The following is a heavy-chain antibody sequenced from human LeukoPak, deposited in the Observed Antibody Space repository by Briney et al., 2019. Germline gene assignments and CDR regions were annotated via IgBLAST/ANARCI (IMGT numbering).Heavy chain of an antibody. CDR3: ARLKADSGARLFDY. D-gene: IGHD1-26*01. V-gene: IGHV4-59*01. CDR2: IYYSGST. J-gene: IGHJ4*02. Sequence: SETLSLTCTVSGGSISSYYWSWIRQPPGKGLEWIGYIYYSGSTNYNPSLKSRVTISVDTSKNQFSLKLSSVTAADTAVYYCARLKADSGARLFDYWGQGTLVTVSS. CDR1: GGSISSYY.